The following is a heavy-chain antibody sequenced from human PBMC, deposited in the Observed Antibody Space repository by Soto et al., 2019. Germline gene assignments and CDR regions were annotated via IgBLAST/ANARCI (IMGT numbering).Heavy chain of an antibody. CDR2: IRYTGTA. CDR3: ARRQIAVAGKDHYFDP. D-gene: IGHD6-19*01. V-gene: IGHV4-39*01. CDR1: GYSISVTGYY. Sequence: TLSLTCSFLGYSISVTGYYWAWIRQTLGKGMEWIGDIRYTGTAYYNPSLKGRVTMSVDTSNNQFSLKVTSVTAADSGLYYCARRQIAVAGKDHYFDPWGKGIQVTVYS. J-gene: IGHJ4*01.